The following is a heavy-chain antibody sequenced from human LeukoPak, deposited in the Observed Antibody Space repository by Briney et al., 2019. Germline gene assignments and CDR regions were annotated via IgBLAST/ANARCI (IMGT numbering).Heavy chain of an antibody. CDR3: AREGHTPHTLDY. D-gene: IGHD1-14*01. J-gene: IGHJ4*02. CDR1: GGTFSSYA. CDR2: IIPIFGIA. Sequence: ASVKVSCKASGGTFSSYAISWVRQAPGQGLEWMGRIIPIFGIANYAQKFQGRVTITADESTSTAYMELSSLRSEDTAVYYCAREGHTPHTLDYWGQGTLVTVSS. V-gene: IGHV1-69*13.